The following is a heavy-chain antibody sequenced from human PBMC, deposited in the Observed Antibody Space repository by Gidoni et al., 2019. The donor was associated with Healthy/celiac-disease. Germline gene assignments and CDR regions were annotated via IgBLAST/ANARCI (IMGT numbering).Heavy chain of an antibody. D-gene: IGHD6-19*01. Sequence: QVQLVESGGGVVQPGRSLSLSCAASGFTFSRYGMHWVRQAPGKGLEWVAVIWYDGSNKYYADSVKGRFTIARDNSKNTLYLQMNSLRAEDTAVYYCARSEVAGTGLDYWGQGTLVTVSS. CDR3: ARSEVAGTGLDY. V-gene: IGHV3-33*01. J-gene: IGHJ4*02. CDR2: IWYDGSNK. CDR1: GFTFSRYG.